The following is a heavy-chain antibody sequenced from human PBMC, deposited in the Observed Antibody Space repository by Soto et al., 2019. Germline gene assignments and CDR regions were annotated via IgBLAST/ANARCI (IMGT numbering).Heavy chain of an antibody. V-gene: IGHV1-69*10. Sequence: SVKVSFKASGGTYNTFAISWVRQAPGQGLEWMGGIIPVLGPAFYAQKFQGRVTITADKSTTTAYLELTSLRSEDTAVYYCVRAAKRYFDYWGQGTLVTVSS. CDR2: IIPVLGPA. J-gene: IGHJ4*02. CDR3: VRAAKRYFDY. CDR1: GGTYNTFA.